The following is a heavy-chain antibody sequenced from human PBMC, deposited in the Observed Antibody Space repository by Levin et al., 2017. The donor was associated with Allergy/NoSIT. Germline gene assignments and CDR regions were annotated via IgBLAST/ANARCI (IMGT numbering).Heavy chain of an antibody. CDR2: IWYDGSKK. Sequence: LAGGSLRLSCAASGFTFSGFGMHWVRQAPGKGLEWVAIIWYDGSKKYYADSVKGRFTISRDNPKNTLYLQMNSLRADDTAVYYCARGPCGGGSCYSQPFDYWGQGTLVTVSS. CDR3: ARGPCGGGSCYSQPFDY. J-gene: IGHJ4*02. CDR1: GFTFSGFG. D-gene: IGHD2-15*01. V-gene: IGHV3-33*01.